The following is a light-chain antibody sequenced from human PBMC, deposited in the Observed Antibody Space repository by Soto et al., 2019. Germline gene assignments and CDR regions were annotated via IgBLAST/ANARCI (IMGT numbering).Light chain of an antibody. CDR2: EVS. Sequence: QSALTQPASVSGSPGQSITISCTGTSSDVGGYNYVSWYQQHPGKAPKLIIYEVSNRPSGVSNRFSGSKSGNTASLAISGLQAEDEADYYCTSYATTSAGVFGGGTKLTV. J-gene: IGLJ3*02. CDR1: SSDVGGYNY. V-gene: IGLV2-14*01. CDR3: TSYATTSAGV.